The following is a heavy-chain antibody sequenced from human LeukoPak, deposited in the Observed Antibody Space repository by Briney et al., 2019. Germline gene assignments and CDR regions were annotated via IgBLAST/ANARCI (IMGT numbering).Heavy chain of an antibody. D-gene: IGHD4-17*01. J-gene: IGHJ2*01. CDR2: INPSGGST. CDR3: ARETGGAVTGSGYFDL. Sequence: ASVKVSCKASEYTFTSHHMYWVRQAPGQGLEWMGIINPSGGSTSYAQRFQGRVTMTRDTSTSTVYMELSSLRSEDTAVYYCARETGGAVTGSGYFDLWGRGTLVTVSS. V-gene: IGHV1-46*01. CDR1: EYTFTSHH.